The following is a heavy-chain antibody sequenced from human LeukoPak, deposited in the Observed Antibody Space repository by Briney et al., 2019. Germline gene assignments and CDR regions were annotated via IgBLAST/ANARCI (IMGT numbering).Heavy chain of an antibody. J-gene: IGHJ4*02. CDR3: ARGYDFFDY. Sequence: PSETLSLTCTVSGYSISSGYYWGWIRQPPGKGLEWIGSIYHSGSTYYNPSLKSRVTISVDTSKNQFSLKLSSMTAADTAVYYCARGYDFFDYWGQGTLVTVSS. V-gene: IGHV4-38-2*02. CDR1: GYSISSGYY. D-gene: IGHD3-3*01. CDR2: IYHSGST.